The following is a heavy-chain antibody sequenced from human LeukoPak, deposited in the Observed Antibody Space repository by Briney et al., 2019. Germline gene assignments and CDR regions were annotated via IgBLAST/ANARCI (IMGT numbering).Heavy chain of an antibody. CDR2: IWYDGSNK. D-gene: IGHD2-15*01. V-gene: IGHV3-33*01. J-gene: IGHJ6*02. CDR1: GFTFSSYG. CDR3: ARDLIPYSAYYYGMDV. Sequence: GGSLILSCAASGFTFSSYGMHWVRQAPGKGLEWVAVIWYDGSNKYYADSVKGRFTISRDNSKNTLYLQMNSLRAEDTAVYYCARDLIPYSAYYYGMDVWGQGTTVTVSS.